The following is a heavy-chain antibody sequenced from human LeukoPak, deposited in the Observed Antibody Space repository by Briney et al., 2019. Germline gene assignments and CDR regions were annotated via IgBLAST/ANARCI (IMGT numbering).Heavy chain of an antibody. CDR1: GYSISSRSYY. CDR2: IYYSGST. J-gene: IGHJ5*02. Sequence: PSETLSLTCTVSGYSISSRSYYWGWIRQPPGKGLEWIGSIYYSGSTYYNPSLKSRVTISVDTSKNQFSLKLSSVTAADTAVYYCARELGYCSSTSCYSQGWFDPWGQGTLVTVSS. V-gene: IGHV4-39*07. D-gene: IGHD2-2*01. CDR3: ARELGYCSSTSCYSQGWFDP.